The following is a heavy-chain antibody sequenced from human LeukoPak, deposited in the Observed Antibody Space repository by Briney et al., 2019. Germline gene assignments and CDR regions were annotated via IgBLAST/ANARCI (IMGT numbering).Heavy chain of an antibody. V-gene: IGHV1-69*02. CDR1: GGTFSSYT. D-gene: IGHD2-15*01. J-gene: IGHJ4*02. CDR2: IIPILGIA. CDR3: ARAGVVAARFDY. Sequence: AASVKVSCKASGGTFSSYTISWVRQAPGQGLEWMGRIIPILGIANYAQEFQGRVTITADKSTSTAYMELSSLRSEDTAVYYCARAGVVAARFDYWGQGTLVTVSS.